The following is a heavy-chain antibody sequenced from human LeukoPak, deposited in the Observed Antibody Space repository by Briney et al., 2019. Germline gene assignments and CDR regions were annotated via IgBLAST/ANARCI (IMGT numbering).Heavy chain of an antibody. CDR3: ARDRMVRGGIYFDL. CDR2: IYYSGST. J-gene: IGHJ2*01. CDR1: GGSISSSSYY. V-gene: IGHV4-31*03. Sequence: PSETLSLTCTVSGGSISSSSYYWGWIRQPPGKGLEWIGYIYYSGSTYYNPSLKSRVTISVDTSKNQFSLKLSSVTAADTAVYYCARDRMVRGGIYFDLWGRGTLVTVSS. D-gene: IGHD3-10*01.